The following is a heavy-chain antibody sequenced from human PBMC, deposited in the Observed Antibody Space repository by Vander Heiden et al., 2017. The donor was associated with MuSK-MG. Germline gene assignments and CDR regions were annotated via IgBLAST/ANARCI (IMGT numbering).Heavy chain of an antibody. D-gene: IGHD3-22*01. CDR1: GGTFSSHA. Sequence: QVQLVQSGAEVKKPGSSVKVSCKDSGGTFSSHAISGVRQAPGQGLEWMGGIIPIFGTANYAQKFQGRVTITADESTSTAYMELSSLRSEDTAVYYCARQSDYYDSSGYYRYDAFDIWGQGTMVTVSS. J-gene: IGHJ3*02. CDR3: ARQSDYYDSSGYYRYDAFDI. V-gene: IGHV1-69*01. CDR2: IIPIFGTA.